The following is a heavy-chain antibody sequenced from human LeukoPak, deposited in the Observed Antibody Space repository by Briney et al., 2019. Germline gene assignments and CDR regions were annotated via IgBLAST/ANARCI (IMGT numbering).Heavy chain of an antibody. Sequence: SETLSLTCTASGGSISSYYWSWIRQPPGKGLEWIGYIYYSGGTNYNPSLKSRVTISVDTSKNQFSLKLSSVTAADTAVYYCARDAAGTWDNWFDPWGQGTLVTVSS. D-gene: IGHD6-13*01. CDR3: ARDAAGTWDNWFDP. CDR1: GGSISSYY. J-gene: IGHJ5*02. V-gene: IGHV4-59*01. CDR2: IYYSGGT.